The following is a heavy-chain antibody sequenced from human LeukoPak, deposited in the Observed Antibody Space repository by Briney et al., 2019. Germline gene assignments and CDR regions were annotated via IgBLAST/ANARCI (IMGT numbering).Heavy chain of an antibody. CDR1: GGTFSSYA. Sequence: GASVKVSFKAGGGTFSSYAISWVRPAPGQGLEWMGRIIPIFGTANYAQKFQGRVTITTDESTSTAYMELSSLRSEDTAVYYCASSSNVYGDYVSQYWGQGTLVTVSS. J-gene: IGHJ4*02. CDR2: IIPIFGTA. D-gene: IGHD4-17*01. V-gene: IGHV1-69*05. CDR3: ASSSNVYGDYVSQY.